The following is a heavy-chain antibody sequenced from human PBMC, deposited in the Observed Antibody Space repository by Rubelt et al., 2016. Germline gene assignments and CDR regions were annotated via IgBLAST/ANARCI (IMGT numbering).Heavy chain of an antibody. J-gene: IGHJ4*02. CDR3: ARHGVAPWLNYADY. CDR2: IYTSGST. Sequence: QVQLQESGPGLVKPSETLSLICTVSSDSISSYYWSWIRQPAGKGLEWIGRIYTSGSTNYNPSLQSRVTMSVDTSKNQSPLRVNPLTAADTAIDYCARHGVAPWLNYADYWGQGTLVTVSS. D-gene: IGHD2-2*01. CDR1: SDSISSYY. V-gene: IGHV4-4*07.